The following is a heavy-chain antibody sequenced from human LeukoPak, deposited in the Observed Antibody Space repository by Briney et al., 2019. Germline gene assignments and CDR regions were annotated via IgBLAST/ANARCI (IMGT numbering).Heavy chain of an antibody. CDR1: GYTFTGYY. D-gene: IGHD2-15*01. J-gene: IGHJ3*02. V-gene: IGHV1-2*02. CDR2: INPNSGGT. CDR3: ARDCSGVSCYGAFDI. Sequence: GASVKVSCKASGYTFTGYYLHWVRQAPGQGLEWMGWINPNSGGTNYAQKFQGRVTMTRDTSISTAYMELSRLRSDDTAVYYCARDCSGVSCYGAFDIWGQGTMVTVSS.